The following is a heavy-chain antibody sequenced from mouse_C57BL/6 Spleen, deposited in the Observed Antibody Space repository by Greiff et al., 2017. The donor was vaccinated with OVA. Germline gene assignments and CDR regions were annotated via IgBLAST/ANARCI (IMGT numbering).Heavy chain of an antibody. CDR1: GYTFTSYG. V-gene: IGHV1-81*01. D-gene: IGHD2-4*01. CDR3: ARSRYDYDGDYYAMDY. Sequence: VQLQQSGAELARPGASVKLSCKASGYTFTSYGISWVKQRTGQGLEWIGEIYPRSGNTYYNEKFKGKATLTADKSSSTAYMELRSLTSEDSAVYFCARSRYDYDGDYYAMDYWGQGTSVTVSS. J-gene: IGHJ4*01. CDR2: IYPRSGNT.